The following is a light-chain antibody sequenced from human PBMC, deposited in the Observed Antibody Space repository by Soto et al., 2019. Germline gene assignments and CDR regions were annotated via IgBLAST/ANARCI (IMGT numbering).Light chain of an antibody. CDR1: SSNIGAGYD. CDR3: QSHDNSLSGSWV. CDR2: KNN. J-gene: IGLJ3*02. V-gene: IGLV1-40*01. Sequence: QSALTQPPSVSGAPGQRVTISCTGSSSNIGAGYDIHWYQQVPGTAPKLLIYKNNNRPSGVPDRFSGSKSGTSASLAITGLQAEDEADYYCQSHDNSLSGSWVFGGGTKLTVL.